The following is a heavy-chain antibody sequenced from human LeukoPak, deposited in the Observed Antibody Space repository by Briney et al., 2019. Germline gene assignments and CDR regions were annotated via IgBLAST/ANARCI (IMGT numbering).Heavy chain of an antibody. V-gene: IGHV4-34*01. CDR3: AGVDYGDYSPADVFDI. D-gene: IGHD4-17*01. Sequence: SETLSLTCAVYGGSFSDYYWSWIRQPPGKGLEWIGEVNHSGNTNYTPSLKSRVTISVDTSKNQFSLKLSSVTAADTAVYYCAGVDYGDYSPADVFDIWGQGTMVTVSS. CDR2: VNHSGNT. CDR1: GGSFSDYY. J-gene: IGHJ3*02.